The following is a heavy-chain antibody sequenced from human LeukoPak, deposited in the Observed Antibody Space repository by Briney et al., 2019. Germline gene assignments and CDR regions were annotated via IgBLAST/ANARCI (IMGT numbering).Heavy chain of an antibody. D-gene: IGHD1-26*01. J-gene: IGHJ3*02. CDR2: ISSSSSYI. Sequence: GGSLRLSCAASGFTSSSYSMNWVRQAPGKGLEWVSSISSSSSYIYYADSVKGRFTISRDNAKNSLYLQMNSLRAEDTGVYYCARDQSVGAYADAFDIWGQGTMVTVSS. CDR3: ARDQSVGAYADAFDI. V-gene: IGHV3-21*01. CDR1: GFTSSSYS.